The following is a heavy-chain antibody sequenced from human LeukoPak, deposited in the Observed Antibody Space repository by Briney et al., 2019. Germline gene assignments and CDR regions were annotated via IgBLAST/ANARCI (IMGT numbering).Heavy chain of an antibody. CDR2: IYPGDSNT. CDR1: GYSFTSYW. V-gene: IGHV5-51*01. D-gene: IGHD3-10*01. J-gene: IGHJ4*02. Sequence: GESLKISCQGSGYSFTSYWIGWVRQMPGKGFEWIGIIYPGDSNTKYSPSFQGQVTISADKSISTAYLQWSSLKASDTAMYYCARRAWGSGSYSWGMFDYWGQGTLVTVSS. CDR3: ARRAWGSGSYSWGMFDY.